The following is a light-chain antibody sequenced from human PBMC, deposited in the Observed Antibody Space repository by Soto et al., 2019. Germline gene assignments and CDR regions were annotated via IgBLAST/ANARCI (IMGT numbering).Light chain of an antibody. J-gene: IGKJ1*01. CDR3: QRYGG. CDR2: SAS. CDR1: QSVSSSH. V-gene: IGKV3-20*01. Sequence: EVDLTQSPGTLSLSTGGRATLSCRASQSVSSSHLAWYQQKPGQAPRLLIYSASSRATGIPDRFSGSGSGTDFTLTIRGLEPEDFAVYYCQRYGGFGQGTKVDI.